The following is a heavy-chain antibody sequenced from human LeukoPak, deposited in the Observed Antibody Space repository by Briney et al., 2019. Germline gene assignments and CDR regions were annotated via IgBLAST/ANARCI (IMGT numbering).Heavy chain of an antibody. CDR3: ARQQQLATESLYYYYGVDV. D-gene: IGHD6-13*01. CDR2: ISRSGSTI. V-gene: IGHV3-48*04. J-gene: IGHJ6*02. CDR1: GFTFSSYA. Sequence: GGSLRLSCAASGFTFSSYAMTWVRQAPGKGLEWVSYISRSGSTIYYADSVKGRFTISRDNAKNSLFLQMNSLRAEDTAVYYCARQQQLATESLYYYYGVDVWGQGTTVTVSS.